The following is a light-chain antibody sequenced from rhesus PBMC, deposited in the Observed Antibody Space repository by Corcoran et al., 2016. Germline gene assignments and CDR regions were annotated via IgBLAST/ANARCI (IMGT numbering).Light chain of an antibody. Sequence: EIVLTQSPATLSLSPGERATLSFRASQSVITSFAWYQQTPGQNPRLSMFGASSRATGTPDRFSGSWYRTGFTLTISPREAEEVGVYYCQQESHWPDSFGQGTKVEIK. J-gene: IGKJ2*01. CDR1: QSVITS. CDR3: QQESHWPDS. V-gene: IGKV3-35*01. CDR2: GAS.